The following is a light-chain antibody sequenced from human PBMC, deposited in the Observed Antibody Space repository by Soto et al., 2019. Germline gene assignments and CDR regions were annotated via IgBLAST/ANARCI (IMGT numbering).Light chain of an antibody. Sequence: IQLTQSPSSLSASVGDRVTITCRASPAIASFLAWYQQKPGTAPKLLIYGASTLQSGVPSRFSGSRSGTDYTLTISRLEPEDFAVYYCQQYCRSPFTFGPGTKVDIK. CDR1: PAIASF. CDR2: GAS. CDR3: QQYCRSPFT. V-gene: IGKV1-9*01. J-gene: IGKJ3*01.